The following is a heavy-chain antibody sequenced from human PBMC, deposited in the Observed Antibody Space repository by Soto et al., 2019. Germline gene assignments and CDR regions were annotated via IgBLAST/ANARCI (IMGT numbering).Heavy chain of an antibody. J-gene: IGHJ3*02. D-gene: IGHD2-15*01. V-gene: IGHV3-48*01. CDR1: GFTFSSYS. CDR2: ISSSSSTI. Sequence: GGSLRLSCAASGFTFSSYSMNWVRQAPGKGLEWVSYISSSSSTIYYADSVKGRFTISRDNAKNSLYLQMNSLRAEDTAVYYCARVGYCSGGSCYHDAFDIWGQGTMVTVSS. CDR3: ARVGYCSGGSCYHDAFDI.